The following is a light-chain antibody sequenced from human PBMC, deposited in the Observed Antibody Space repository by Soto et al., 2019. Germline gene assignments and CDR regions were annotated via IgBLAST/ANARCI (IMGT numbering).Light chain of an antibody. CDR2: DAT. CDR1: QRISNY. Sequence: DFQKSPSPSSLSASIGARVTITCRASQRISNYLNWYQVKPGKAPKLLIHDATSLESGVPSRFSGSGSGTEFTLTISSLQPDDFATYYCQQYSSYWTFAQGTKVDIK. CDR3: QQYSSYWT. V-gene: IGKV1-5*01. J-gene: IGKJ1*01.